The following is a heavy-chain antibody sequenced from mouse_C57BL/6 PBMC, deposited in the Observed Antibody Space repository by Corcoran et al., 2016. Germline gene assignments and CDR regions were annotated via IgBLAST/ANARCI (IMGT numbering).Heavy chain of an antibody. V-gene: IGHV1-81*01. CDR1: GYTFTSYG. CDR2: IYPRGGNT. D-gene: IGHD1-1*01. J-gene: IGHJ1*03. CDR3: ITTVVGSPYFDV. Sequence: QVRLQQSGAELARPGASVKLSCKASGYTFTSYGISWVKQRTGQGLEWIGEIYPRGGNTYYNEKFKGKATLTADKSSSTAYMELRSLTSEDSAVYFCITTVVGSPYFDVWGTGTTVTVSS.